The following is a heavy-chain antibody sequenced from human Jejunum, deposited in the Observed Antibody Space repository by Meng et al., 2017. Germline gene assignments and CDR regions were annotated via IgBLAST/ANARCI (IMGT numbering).Heavy chain of an antibody. D-gene: IGHD6-13*01. CDR1: GFTFSDYA. CDR3: AKALEEAAGTARRYYDY. Sequence: GGFLRLSCAASGFTFSDYAMGWVRQAPGKGLEWVSSISASARDTYYADSVKGRFSISRDNSKHTLYLQMNSLRVEDSAVYFCAKALEEAAGTARRYYDYWGLGTLVTVSS. CDR2: ISASARDT. J-gene: IGHJ4*02. V-gene: IGHV3-23*01.